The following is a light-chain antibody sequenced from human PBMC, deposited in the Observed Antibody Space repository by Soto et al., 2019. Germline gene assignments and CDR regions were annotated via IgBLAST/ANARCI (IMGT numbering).Light chain of an antibody. CDR3: SSYTTSSTYV. CDR1: SSDVGGYNY. Sequence: QSVLTQPPSASGSPGQSVTISCTGTSSDVGGYNYVSWYQQHPGKAPKLMIYEVTKRPSGVPDRFSGSKSGSTASLTVSGLQAEDEADYYCSSYTTSSTYVFATGTKVTVL. J-gene: IGLJ1*01. CDR2: EVT. V-gene: IGLV2-8*01.